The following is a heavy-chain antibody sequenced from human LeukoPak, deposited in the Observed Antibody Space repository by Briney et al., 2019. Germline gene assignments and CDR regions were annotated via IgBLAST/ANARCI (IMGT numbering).Heavy chain of an antibody. CDR2: IKEDGSNL. V-gene: IGHV3-7*01. CDR3: ARVICDYVWGSYRCHFDY. J-gene: IGHJ4*02. D-gene: IGHD3-16*02. CDR1: GFTFSSYW. Sequence: GGSLRLSCAASGFTFSSYWMGWVRQAPGKGLEWVANIKEDGSNLYYLDSVEGRFTISRDNAKNSLHLQMNSLRAEDTAVYFCARVICDYVWGSYRCHFDYWGQGTLVSVSS.